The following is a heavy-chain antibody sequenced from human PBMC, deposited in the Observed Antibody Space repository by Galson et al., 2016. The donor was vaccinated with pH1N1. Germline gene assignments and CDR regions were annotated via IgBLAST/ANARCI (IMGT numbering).Heavy chain of an antibody. CDR3: ARDGNFWSGRGYSYYYSMDV. CDR1: AFTFSRYW. CDR2: IKEDGSER. D-gene: IGHD3-3*01. V-gene: IGHV3-7*01. J-gene: IGHJ6*03. Sequence: SLRLSCAASAFTFSRYWMSWVRQAPGKGLEWVANIKEDGSERYYVDSVKGRFTISRDNAKKTLYLQMNSLRAEDTAVYYCARDGNFWSGRGYSYYYSMDVWGKGTTVIVSS.